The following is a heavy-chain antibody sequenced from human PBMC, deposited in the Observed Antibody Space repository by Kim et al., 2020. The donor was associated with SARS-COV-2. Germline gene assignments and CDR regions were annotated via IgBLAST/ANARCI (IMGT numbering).Heavy chain of an antibody. Sequence: PSLQSRVTVSVDTSKNQFSLKVSSVTAADTAFYYCARSYSTGSIPNSFDPWGQGTLVTVSS. V-gene: IGHV4-39*07. J-gene: IGHJ5*02. D-gene: IGHD5-18*01. CDR3: ARSYSTGSIPNSFDP.